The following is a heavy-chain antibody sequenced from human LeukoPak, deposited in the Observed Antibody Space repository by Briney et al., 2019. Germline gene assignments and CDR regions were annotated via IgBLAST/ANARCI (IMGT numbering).Heavy chain of an antibody. CDR2: IHHSGST. V-gene: IGHV4-38-2*01. CDR1: IYSFSSCYF. Sequence: SETLSLTCAVSIYSFSSCYFWCWLRQPPGKGLEWIGSIHHSGSTYYNPSLKSRVTISVDTSNNQCSLKLTTVTAADTALYYCAMINGDYLIDDWGQGTLVTVSS. D-gene: IGHD4-17*01. J-gene: IGHJ4*02. CDR3: AMINGDYLIDD.